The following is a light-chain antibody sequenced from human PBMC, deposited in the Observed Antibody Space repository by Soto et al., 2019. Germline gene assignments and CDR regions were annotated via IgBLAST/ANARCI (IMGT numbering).Light chain of an antibody. CDR2: ETS. V-gene: IGKV1-13*02. CDR1: LGINTG. J-gene: IGKJ4*01. Sequence: AIQLTQSPSSLSASVGDRVTITCRASLGINTGVAWYQQKPGKSPKLLIYETSNLASGVSFRFSGTGYGTQFSLIIAGLQPEDFATYHCQQFSAYPLTFGGGTKVEIK. CDR3: QQFSAYPLT.